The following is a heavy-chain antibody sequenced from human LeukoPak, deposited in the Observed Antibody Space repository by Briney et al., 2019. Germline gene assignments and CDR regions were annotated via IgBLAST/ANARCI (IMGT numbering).Heavy chain of an antibody. J-gene: IGHJ3*02. Sequence: GESLKIPCKGSGYSFTSYWIGWVRQMPGKGLEWMGIIYPGDSDTRYSPSFQGQVTISADKSISTAYLQWSSLRASDTAMYYCARIVVPAAIHDAFDIWGQGTMVTVSS. CDR1: GYSFTSYW. D-gene: IGHD2-2*02. V-gene: IGHV5-51*01. CDR2: IYPGDSDT. CDR3: ARIVVPAAIHDAFDI.